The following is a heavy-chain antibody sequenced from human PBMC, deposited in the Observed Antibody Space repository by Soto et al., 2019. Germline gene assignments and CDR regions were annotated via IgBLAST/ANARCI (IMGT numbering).Heavy chain of an antibody. D-gene: IGHD5-12*01. CDR2: THHRGST. J-gene: IGHJ4*02. CDR1: GGSISGSIYS. Sequence: QLQLQQSGSGLVKPSQTLPLTCAVSGGSISGSIYSWSWIRQPPGKGLEWIGYTHHRGSTYYNPSRQSRVIISVDTSKNQFSLNLTSVTAADTAMYYCARGSSGYDYFESWGQGTLVTVSP. V-gene: IGHV4-30-2*01. CDR3: ARGSSGYDYFES.